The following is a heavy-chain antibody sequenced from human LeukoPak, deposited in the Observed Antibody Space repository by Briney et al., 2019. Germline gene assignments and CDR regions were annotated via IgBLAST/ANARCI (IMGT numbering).Heavy chain of an antibody. J-gene: IGHJ6*02. V-gene: IGHV1-18*01. CDR1: GYSFMNYG. Sequence: ASVTVSCKASGYSFMNYGIAWVRQAPGQGLEWLGWSSTYHEDRDSSQILQGRVTVTTDTSTTTAYMELRGLRSDDTAVYYCARSGAVAGIVSWYYYYGMDVWGQGTTVTVSS. CDR3: ARSGAVAGIVSWYYYYGMDV. D-gene: IGHD6-19*01. CDR2: SSTYHEDR.